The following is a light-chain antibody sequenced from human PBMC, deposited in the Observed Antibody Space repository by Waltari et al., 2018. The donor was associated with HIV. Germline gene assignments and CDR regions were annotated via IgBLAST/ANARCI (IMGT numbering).Light chain of an antibody. CDR3: QTWDGSIVM. Sequence: SSELTQPPSMSVSPGQTAIISCSGDKLGDTYVYWYQQKSGRSSLLVIYQDNRRPSGIPERFSGSNSGTTATLTISGTQAVDEADYSCQTWDGSIVMFGGGTRLTVL. CDR1: KLGDTY. J-gene: IGLJ3*02. CDR2: QDN. V-gene: IGLV3-1*01.